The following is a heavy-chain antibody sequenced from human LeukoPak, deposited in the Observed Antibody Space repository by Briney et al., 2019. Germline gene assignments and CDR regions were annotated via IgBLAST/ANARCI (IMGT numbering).Heavy chain of an antibody. Sequence: SETLSLTCTVSGGSISSSSYYWGWIRQPPGKGLEWIGSIYYSGSTYYNPSLKSRVTISVDTSKNQFSLKLSSVTAADTAVYYCARNEYRLAVAGTVPFDYWGQGTLVTVSS. D-gene: IGHD6-19*01. CDR1: GGSISSSSYY. J-gene: IGHJ4*02. CDR3: ARNEYRLAVAGTVPFDY. V-gene: IGHV4-39*01. CDR2: IYYSGST.